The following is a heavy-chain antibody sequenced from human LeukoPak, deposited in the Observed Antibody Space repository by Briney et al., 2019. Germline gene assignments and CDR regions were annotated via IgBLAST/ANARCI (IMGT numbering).Heavy chain of an antibody. D-gene: IGHD6-6*01. V-gene: IGHV3-30*01. CDR3: ARSSLSHDAFDI. J-gene: IGHJ3*02. Sequence: PGGSLRPSCAASGFTFSSYAMHWVRQAPGKGLEWVAVISYDGSNKYYADSVKGRFTISRDNSKNTLYLQMNSLRAEDTAVYYCARSSLSHDAFDIWGQGTVVTVSS. CDR1: GFTFSSYA. CDR2: ISYDGSNK.